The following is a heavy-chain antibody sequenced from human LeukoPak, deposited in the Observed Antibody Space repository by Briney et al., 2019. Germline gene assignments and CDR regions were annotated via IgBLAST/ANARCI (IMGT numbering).Heavy chain of an antibody. CDR1: GVSFNDYY. Sequence: LSLTCAVSGVSFNDYYWSWVRQTPGKGLEWVSGISWNSGSIGYADSVKGRFTISRDNAKNSLFLQMNNVRAEDTALYYCAKDINGYASGWYELWGQGTLVTVSS. CDR3: AKDINGYASGWYEL. J-gene: IGHJ4*02. CDR2: ISWNSGSI. D-gene: IGHD6-19*01. V-gene: IGHV3-9*01.